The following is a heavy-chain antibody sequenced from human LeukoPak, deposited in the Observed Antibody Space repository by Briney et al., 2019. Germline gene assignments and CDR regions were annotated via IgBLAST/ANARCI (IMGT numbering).Heavy chain of an antibody. CDR3: ARHRYYDSSGYYPAVLDY. J-gene: IGHJ4*02. D-gene: IGHD3-22*01. CDR2: IYPGDSDT. CDR1: GYSFTSYW. V-gene: IGHV5-51*01. Sequence: GESLKISCKGSGYSFTSYWIGWVRQMPGKGLEWMGIIYPGDSDTRYSPSFQGQVTISADKSISTAYLQWSSLKASDTAMYYCARHRYYDSSGYYPAVLDYWGQGTLVTVSS.